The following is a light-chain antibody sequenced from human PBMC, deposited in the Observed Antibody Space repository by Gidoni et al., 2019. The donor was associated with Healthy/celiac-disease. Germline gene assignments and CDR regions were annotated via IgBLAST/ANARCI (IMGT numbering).Light chain of an antibody. V-gene: IGKV3-11*01. CDR1: QSVSSY. Sequence: DIVLTQSPATLSLSPGERATLSCRASQSVSSYLAWYQQKPGQAPRLLIYDASNRATGIPARFSGSGSGTDFTLTISSQEPEDFAVYYCQQRSNWPPTFGQGTKLEIK. J-gene: IGKJ2*01. CDR3: QQRSNWPPT. CDR2: DAS.